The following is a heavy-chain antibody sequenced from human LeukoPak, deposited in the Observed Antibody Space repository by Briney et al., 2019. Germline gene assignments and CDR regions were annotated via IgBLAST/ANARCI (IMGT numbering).Heavy chain of an antibody. CDR3: AKGPRGWYFDL. J-gene: IGHJ2*01. Sequence: PGGSLRLSCAASGFTFSTYGMHWVRQAPGKGLEWVAVISFDGSIGYYADSVKGRFTISRDNSRNTLYLQMNSLRPEDTAVYYCAKGPRGWYFDLWGRGTLVTVSS. CDR1: GFTFSTYG. CDR2: ISFDGSIG. V-gene: IGHV3-30*18.